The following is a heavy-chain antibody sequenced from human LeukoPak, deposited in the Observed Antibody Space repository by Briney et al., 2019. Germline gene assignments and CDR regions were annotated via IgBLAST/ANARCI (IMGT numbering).Heavy chain of an antibody. CDR2: IRYDGSNK. J-gene: IGHJ4*02. Sequence: PGGSLRLSCAASGFTFNSYAMEWVRQAPGKGLEWVAFIRYDGSNKYYADSVKGRFTISRDNSKNTLYLQMNSLRAEDTAVYYCAKALVPAAQLRVNDYWGQGTLVTVSS. CDR1: GFTFNSYA. V-gene: IGHV3-30*02. CDR3: AKALVPAAQLRVNDY. D-gene: IGHD2-2*01.